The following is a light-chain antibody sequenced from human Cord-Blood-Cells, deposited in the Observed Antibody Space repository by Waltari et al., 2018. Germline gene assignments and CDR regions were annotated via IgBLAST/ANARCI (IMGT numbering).Light chain of an antibody. CDR2: AAS. V-gene: IGKV1-39*01. CDR3: PQSYSTPYT. J-gene: IGKJ2*01. Sequence: DIQMTQSPSSLSASVGDRVTITCQASQSISSYLNWYQQKPGKAPKLLVYAASSLQSGVPSRFSGSGSGTDFTLTISSLQPEDFATYYCPQSYSTPYTFGQGTKLEIK. CDR1: QSISSY.